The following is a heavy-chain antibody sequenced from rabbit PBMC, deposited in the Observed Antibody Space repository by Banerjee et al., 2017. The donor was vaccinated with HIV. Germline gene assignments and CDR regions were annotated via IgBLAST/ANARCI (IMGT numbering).Heavy chain of an antibody. D-gene: IGHD2-1*01. Sequence: QSLEESGGDLVKPGASLTLTCTASGFSFSSYYMCWVRQAPGKGLEWIGCIDTGDGSTYYASWVNGRFTISKTSSTTVTLQMTSLTAADTATYFCARGYNYDDSGNWDGYYFDLWGQGTLVTVS. J-gene: IGHJ4*01. CDR3: ARGYNYDDSGNWDGYYFDL. CDR2: IDTGDGST. V-gene: IGHV1S40*01. CDR1: GFSFSSYY.